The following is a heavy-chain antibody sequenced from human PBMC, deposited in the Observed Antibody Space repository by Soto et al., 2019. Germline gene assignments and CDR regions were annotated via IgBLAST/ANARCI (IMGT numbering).Heavy chain of an antibody. V-gene: IGHV3-33*01. CDR2: IWYDGSNK. D-gene: IGHD3-16*01. CDR3: ARDEGGDGFDY. CDR1: GFTFSSYG. J-gene: IGHJ4*02. Sequence: VGSLRLSCAASGFTFSSYGMHWVRQAPGKGLEWVAVIWYDGSNKYYADSVKGRFTISRDNSKNTLYLQMNSLRAEDTAVYYCARDEGGDGFDYWGQGTLVTVSS.